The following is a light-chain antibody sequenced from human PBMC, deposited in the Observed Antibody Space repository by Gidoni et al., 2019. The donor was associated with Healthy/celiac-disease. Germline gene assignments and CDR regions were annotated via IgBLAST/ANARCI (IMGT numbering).Light chain of an antibody. CDR2: GAS. CDR1: QCVRSSY. J-gene: IGKJ4*01. V-gene: IGKV3-20*01. CDR3: QQYGSSPLT. Sequence: IVLTQSPGTLSLSPGERATLSCRASQCVRSSYLAWYQQKPGQAPRLLIYGASSRATGIPDRFSGSGSGTDFTLTISRMVPEDFAVSYCQQYGSSPLTFGGGTKVEIK.